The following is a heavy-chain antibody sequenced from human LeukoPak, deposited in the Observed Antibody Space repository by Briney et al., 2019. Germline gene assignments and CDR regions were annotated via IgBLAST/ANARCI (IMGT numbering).Heavy chain of an antibody. CDR3: ARGEFYGSGSYLFDY. D-gene: IGHD3-10*01. J-gene: IGHJ4*02. CDR1: GFTFRKYD. CDR2: IVIGGDT. Sequence: GGSLRLSCGASGFTFRKYDMHWVRQAAGKGLEWVSTIVIGGDTYYPGSVKGRFTISRENAKNSLYLQMNSLRAGDTAVYYCARGEFYGSGSYLFDYWGQGTLVTVSS. V-gene: IGHV3-13*01.